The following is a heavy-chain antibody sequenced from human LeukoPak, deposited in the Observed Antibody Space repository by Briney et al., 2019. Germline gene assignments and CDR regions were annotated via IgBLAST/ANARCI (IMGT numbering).Heavy chain of an antibody. D-gene: IGHD2/OR15-2a*01. CDR3: ATWAFYHNLDV. CDR2: IKADGSGT. V-gene: IGHV3-43*02. Sequence: PGEALRLSCAASGFTIGPYAMYWVRQGPGRGLEWVSVIKADGSGTFYADSVRGRFTTSRDNSKNSLYLQMNSLTSEDTALYYCATWAFYHNLDVWGQGTTVIVSS. CDR1: GFTIGPYA. J-gene: IGHJ6*02.